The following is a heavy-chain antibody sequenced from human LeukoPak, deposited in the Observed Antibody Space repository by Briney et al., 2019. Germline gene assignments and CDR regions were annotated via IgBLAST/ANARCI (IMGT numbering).Heavy chain of an antibody. V-gene: IGHV3-23*01. CDR3: AKETAAAGPYYFDY. J-gene: IGHJ4*02. Sequence: GGSLRLSCAASGLTVSSNYMSWVRQAPGKGLEWVSAISGSGGSTYYADSVKGRFTISRDNSKNTLYLQMNSLRAEDTAVYYCAKETAAAGPYYFDYWGQGTLVTVSS. D-gene: IGHD6-13*01. CDR1: GLTVSSNY. CDR2: ISGSGGST.